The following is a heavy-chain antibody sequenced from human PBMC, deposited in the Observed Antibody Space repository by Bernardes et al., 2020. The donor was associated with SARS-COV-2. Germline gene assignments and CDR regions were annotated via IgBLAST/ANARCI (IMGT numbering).Heavy chain of an antibody. V-gene: IGHV3-7*01. J-gene: IGHJ5*02. CDR3: AKGGYRYGS. Sequence: GGSLRLSCAASGFTFSSSWMSWVRQAPGKGLAWVANIKEDGSEQNYVDSVKGRFSISRDNAKNSLYLQMNSLRAEDTAVYYCAKGGYRYGSWGQGTLCSVSS. CDR1: GFTFSSSW. D-gene: IGHD5-18*01. CDR2: IKEDGSEQ.